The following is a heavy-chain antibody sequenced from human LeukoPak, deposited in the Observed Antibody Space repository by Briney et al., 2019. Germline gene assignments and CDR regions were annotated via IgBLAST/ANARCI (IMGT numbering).Heavy chain of an antibody. Sequence: GRSLRLSCAASGFTFSSYGMHWVRQAPGKGLEWVAVISYDGSNKYYADSVKGRFTISRDNSKNTLYLQMNSLRAEDTAVYYCHLYYYGSGSYYNPDAFDIWGQGTMVTVSS. CDR1: GFTFSSYG. J-gene: IGHJ3*02. CDR3: HLYYYGSGSYYNPDAFDI. D-gene: IGHD3-10*01. V-gene: IGHV3-30*03. CDR2: ISYDGSNK.